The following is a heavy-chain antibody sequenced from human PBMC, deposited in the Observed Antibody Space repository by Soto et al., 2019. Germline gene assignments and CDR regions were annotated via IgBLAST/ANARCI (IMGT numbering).Heavy chain of an antibody. CDR3: ARGGSGYRFAY. D-gene: IGHD3-22*01. CDR1: GGSISTNY. V-gene: IGHV4-4*07. CDR2: IHSSGST. J-gene: IGHJ4*02. Sequence: ASETLSLTCNVSGGSISTNYWSWIRLPAGKGLEWIGHIHSSGSTNYNPSLKSRVTMSVDTSKNQFSLKLSSVTAADTAVYYCARGGSGYRFAYWGQGTLVTVSS.